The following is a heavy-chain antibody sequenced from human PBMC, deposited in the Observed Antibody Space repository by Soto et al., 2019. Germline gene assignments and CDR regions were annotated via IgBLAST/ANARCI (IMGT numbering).Heavy chain of an antibody. CDR1: WYTFTSCG. J-gene: IGHJ6*02. CDR2: ISAYNGNT. CDR3: ETDLPSFLRKRYGMDV. Sequence: ASVKVSCRASWYTFTSCGISWVRQSPVQGLEWMGWISAYNGNTNYEQKLQGRVTMTTDTSTSTAYMELRSLRSDDTAVYYCETDLPSFLRKRYGMDVWAQGTTVTVYS. V-gene: IGHV1-18*01. D-gene: IGHD2-21*01.